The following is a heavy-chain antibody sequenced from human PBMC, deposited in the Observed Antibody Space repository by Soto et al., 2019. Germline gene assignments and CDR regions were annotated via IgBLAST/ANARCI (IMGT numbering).Heavy chain of an antibody. Sequence: PSETLSLTCTVPRGSVISVSYYWTWIRQPPGKGLEWIGYIYYSGSTNYNPSLKSRVTISVDTSKNQFSLKLSSVTAADTAVYYCARATYYYDSSDYFDYWGQETLVIVSS. D-gene: IGHD3-22*01. CDR3: ARATYYYDSSDYFDY. J-gene: IGHJ4*02. CDR2: IYYSGST. CDR1: RGSVISVSYY. V-gene: IGHV4-61*01.